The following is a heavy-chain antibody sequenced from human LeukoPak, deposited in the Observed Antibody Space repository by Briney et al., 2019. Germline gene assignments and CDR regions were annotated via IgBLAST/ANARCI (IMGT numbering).Heavy chain of an antibody. CDR2: IHYSGST. V-gene: IGHV4-59*08. D-gene: IGHD2-21*01. CDR3: ARSVSWGLLVRDDAFDI. Sequence: SETLSLTCTVSGGSISSYHWIWTRQPPGKGLEWIGYIHYSGSTNYNPSLKSRVTTSVDTSKKQFSLKLRSVTAADTAVYYCARSVSWGLLVRDDAFDIWGQGTMVTVSS. CDR1: GGSISSYH. J-gene: IGHJ3*02.